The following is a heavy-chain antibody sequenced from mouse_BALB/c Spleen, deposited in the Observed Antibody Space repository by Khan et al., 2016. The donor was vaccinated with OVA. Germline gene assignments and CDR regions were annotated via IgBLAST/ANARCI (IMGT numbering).Heavy chain of an antibody. J-gene: IGHJ2*01. Sequence: EVELVESGGGLVKPGGSLKLSCEVSGFTFSTYAMSWVRQNSEKRLEWVAYISGYSNTIYYTDTVKGRFTISRDNPKNTLFLQMTSLMSEDTAMYYCATCYFYGYYFDYWGPGTTLTVS. CDR3: ATCYFYGYYFDY. CDR1: GFTFSTYA. D-gene: IGHD1-1*01. CDR2: ISGYSNTI. V-gene: IGHV5-17*01.